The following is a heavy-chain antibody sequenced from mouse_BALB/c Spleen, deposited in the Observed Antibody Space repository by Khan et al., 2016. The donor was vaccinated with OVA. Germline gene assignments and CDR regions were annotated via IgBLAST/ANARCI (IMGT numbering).Heavy chain of an antibody. V-gene: IGHV1-84*02. J-gene: IGHJ4*01. Sequence: QVQLQQSGPELVKPGASVKISCKASGYTFTDYYINWVKQKPGQGLEWIGWIYPESGNTKYNEKFKGKATLTVDTSSSTAYMQLSSLTTEETAVYFCARSAWVYAMDYWGQGTSVTVSS. CDR1: GYTFTDYY. CDR3: ARSAWVYAMDY. CDR2: IYPESGNT.